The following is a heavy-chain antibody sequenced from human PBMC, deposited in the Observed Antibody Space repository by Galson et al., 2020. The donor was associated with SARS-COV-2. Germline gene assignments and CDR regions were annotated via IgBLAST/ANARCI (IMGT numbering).Heavy chain of an antibody. Sequence: SQTLSLTCTVSGGSVNDNNYYWGWIRQPPGMGLEWIGSIYYTGNRYYKPSLKKRLTISIDTSKNQFSLTVNSVTAADTALYYCARRMSALAFDIWGQGTMVTVSS. CDR2: IYYTGNR. CDR3: ARRMSALAFDI. J-gene: IGHJ3*02. D-gene: IGHD2-8*01. V-gene: IGHV4-39*01. CDR1: GGSVNDNNYY.